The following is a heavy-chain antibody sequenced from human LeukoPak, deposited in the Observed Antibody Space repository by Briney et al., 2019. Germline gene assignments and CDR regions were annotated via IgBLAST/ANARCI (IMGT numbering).Heavy chain of an antibody. CDR1: GFTVSSNY. Sequence: PGGSLRLSCAASGFTVSSNYMTWVRQAPGKGLEWVSVIYSGGGTFYADSVKGRFTISRDNSKNTMYLQMNSLRAEDTAVYYCGRGPSVEGRGGDYWGQGTLVTVSS. V-gene: IGHV3-53*01. CDR3: GRGPSVEGRGGDY. CDR2: IYSGGGT. D-gene: IGHD3-16*01. J-gene: IGHJ4*02.